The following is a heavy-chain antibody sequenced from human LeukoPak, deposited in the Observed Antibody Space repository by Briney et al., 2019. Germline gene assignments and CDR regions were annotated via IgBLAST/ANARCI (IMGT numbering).Heavy chain of an antibody. J-gene: IGHJ4*02. V-gene: IGHV1-18*04. D-gene: IGHD4-17*01. CDR2: ISAYNGNT. Sequence: ASVKVSCKASGYTFTGYYMHWVRQAPGQGLEWMGWISAYNGNTNYAQKLQGRVTMTTDTSTSTAYMELRSLRSDDTAVYYCARGLTVPLPNFDYWGQGTLVTVSS. CDR1: GYTFTGYY. CDR3: ARGLTVPLPNFDY.